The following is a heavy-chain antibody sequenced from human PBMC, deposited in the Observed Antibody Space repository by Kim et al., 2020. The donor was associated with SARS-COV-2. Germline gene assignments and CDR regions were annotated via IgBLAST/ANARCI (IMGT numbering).Heavy chain of an antibody. D-gene: IGHD1-1*01. CDR1: GFTFIHHD. CDR2: IWYDGTNR. V-gene: IGHV3-33*01. Sequence: GGSLRLSCVAFGFTFIHHDIHWVRQAPGKGLERVAIIWYDGTNRHYAETVKGRFTISRDNYKNTLYQQKNSLRAEDTAIYFCARDQGYNWSSFDYWGQGTLVTVSS. CDR3: ARDQGYNWSSFDY. J-gene: IGHJ4*02.